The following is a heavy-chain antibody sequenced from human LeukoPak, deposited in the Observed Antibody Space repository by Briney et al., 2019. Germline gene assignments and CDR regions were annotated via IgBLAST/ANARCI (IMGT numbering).Heavy chain of an antibody. Sequence: GESLRLSCAASGFTFDDYAMHWVRQAPGKGLEWVSGISWNSGSIGYADSVKGRFTISRDNAKNSLYLQMNSLRAEDTALYYCAKDLAAAGTHFDYWGQGTLVTVSS. CDR3: AKDLAAAGTHFDY. CDR1: GFTFDDYA. D-gene: IGHD6-13*01. CDR2: ISWNSGSI. J-gene: IGHJ4*02. V-gene: IGHV3-9*01.